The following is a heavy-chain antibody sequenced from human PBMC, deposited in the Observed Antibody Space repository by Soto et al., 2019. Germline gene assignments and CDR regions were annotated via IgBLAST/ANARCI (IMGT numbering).Heavy chain of an antibody. CDR1: GYTFTTYA. V-gene: IGHV1-3*01. Sequence: ASVKVSCKASGYTFTTYAMHWVRQAPGQRLEWMGWINAGNGNTKYSQRFQGRVTITRDTSASTAYMELSSLRSEDTAVYYRATISPYDMDVWGQGTTVTVSS. CDR2: INAGNGNT. J-gene: IGHJ6*02. D-gene: IGHD3-3*02. CDR3: ATISPYDMDV.